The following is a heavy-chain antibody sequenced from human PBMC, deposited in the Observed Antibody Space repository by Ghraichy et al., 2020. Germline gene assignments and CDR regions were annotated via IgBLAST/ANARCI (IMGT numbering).Heavy chain of an antibody. CDR1: GFTYTTEA. CDR2: IIISSGRT. V-gene: IGHV3-23*01. J-gene: IGHJ6*02. Sequence: GESLNISCEASGFTYTTEALRWVRQAPGKGLQWVSSIIISSGRTYYADSAKGRFTISRDTSRNTVYLQMNSLRVEDTAVYYCAKTMTPLSNDYHGMDVWGQGTTVTVSS. CDR3: AKTMTPLSNDYHGMDV. D-gene: IGHD1-1*01.